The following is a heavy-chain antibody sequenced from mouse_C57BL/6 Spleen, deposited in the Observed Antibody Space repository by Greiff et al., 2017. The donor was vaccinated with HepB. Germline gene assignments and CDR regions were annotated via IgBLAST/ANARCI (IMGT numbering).Heavy chain of an antibody. V-gene: IGHV3-6*01. CDR3: ATTVVARGAMDY. D-gene: IGHD1-1*01. CDR1: GYSITSGYY. J-gene: IGHJ4*01. Sequence: EVKLQESGPGLVKPSQSLSLTCSVTGYSITSGYYWTWIRQFPGNKLEWMGYISYDGSNNYNPSLKNRISITRDTSKNQFFLKLNSVTTEDTATYYCATTVVARGAMDYWGQGTSVTVSS. CDR2: ISYDGSN.